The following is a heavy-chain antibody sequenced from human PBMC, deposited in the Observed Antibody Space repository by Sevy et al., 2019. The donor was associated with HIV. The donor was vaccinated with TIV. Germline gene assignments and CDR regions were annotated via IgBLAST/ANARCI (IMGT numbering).Heavy chain of an antibody. Sequence: GGSLRLSCAASGFTFSSYSMNWVRQAPGKGLEWVSSISSSSSYIYYADSVKGRFTISRDNAKNSQYLQMNSLRAEDTTVYYCARYLGYCSSTSCPTNWFDPWGQGTLVTVSS. CDR1: GFTFSSYS. CDR2: ISSSSSYI. D-gene: IGHD2-2*03. CDR3: ARYLGYCSSTSCPTNWFDP. J-gene: IGHJ5*02. V-gene: IGHV3-21*01.